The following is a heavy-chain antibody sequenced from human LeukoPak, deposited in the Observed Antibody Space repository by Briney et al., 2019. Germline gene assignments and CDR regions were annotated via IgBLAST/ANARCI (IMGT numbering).Heavy chain of an antibody. CDR3: AREPPGYCSSTSCYDSSDYPSYNWFDP. CDR2: ISAYNGNT. Sequence: ASVKVSCKASGYTFTSYGISWVRQAPGQGLEWMGWISAYNGNTNYAQKLQGRVTMTTDTSTSTAYMELRSLRSDDTAVYYCAREPPGYCSSTSCYDSSDYPSYNWFDPWGQGTLVTVSS. J-gene: IGHJ5*02. V-gene: IGHV1-18*01. D-gene: IGHD2-2*01. CDR1: GYTFTSYG.